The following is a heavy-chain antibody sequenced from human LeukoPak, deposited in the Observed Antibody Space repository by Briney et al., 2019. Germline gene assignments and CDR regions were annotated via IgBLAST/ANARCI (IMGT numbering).Heavy chain of an antibody. CDR1: GCTFTDYY. CDR3: ARGYLYYYDVSGYPFDY. D-gene: IGHD3-22*01. J-gene: IGHJ4*02. CDR2: INPNSGGT. Sequence: ASVKVSCKASGCTFTDYYMHWVRQAPGQGLEWMGWINPNSGGTNYAQKLQGRVTMTRDTSISTAYMELRRLRSDDTAVYYCARGYLYYYDVSGYPFDYWGQGTLVTVSS. V-gene: IGHV1-2*02.